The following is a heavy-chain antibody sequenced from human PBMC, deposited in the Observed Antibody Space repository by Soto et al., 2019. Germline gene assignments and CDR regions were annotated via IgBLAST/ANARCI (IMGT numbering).Heavy chain of an antibody. CDR1: GGSFSGYY. CDR2: INHSGST. Sequence: QVQLQQWGAGLLKPSETLSLTCAVYGGSFSGYYWSWIRQPPGKGLEWIGEINHSGSTNYNPSLKSRVTISVDTSKNQFCLKLSSVTAADTAVYYCARGGITMVRGVRYFDYWGQGTLVTVSS. V-gene: IGHV4-34*01. J-gene: IGHJ4*02. CDR3: ARGGITMVRGVRYFDY. D-gene: IGHD3-10*01.